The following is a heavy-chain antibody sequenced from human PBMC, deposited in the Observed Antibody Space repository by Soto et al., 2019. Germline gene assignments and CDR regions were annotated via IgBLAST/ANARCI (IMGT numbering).Heavy chain of an antibody. J-gene: IGHJ5*02. CDR2: IYYSGST. CDR1: GGSISSYY. V-gene: IGHV4-59*08. D-gene: IGHD3-10*01. CDR3: ARHEMVRGVVPVWFDP. Sequence: SETLSLTCTVSGGSISSYYWSWIRQPPGKGLEWIGYIYYSGSTNYNPSLKSRVTISVDTSKNQFSLKLSSVTAADTAVYYCARHEMVRGVVPVWFDPWGQGILVTVS.